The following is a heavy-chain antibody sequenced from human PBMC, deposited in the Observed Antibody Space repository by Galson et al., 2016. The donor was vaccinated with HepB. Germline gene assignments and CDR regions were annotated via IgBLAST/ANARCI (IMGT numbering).Heavy chain of an antibody. V-gene: IGHV3-48*02. Sequence: SLRLSCAASGFTLITYSMNWVRQAPEKGLEWVSYISSSSSTIYYADSVKGRFTISRDHPKNSMYLQMNTLRDEDAALYYCARSDAFDIWGQGTMFTVSS. CDR1: GFTLITYS. J-gene: IGHJ3*02. CDR2: ISSSSSTI. CDR3: ARSDAFDI.